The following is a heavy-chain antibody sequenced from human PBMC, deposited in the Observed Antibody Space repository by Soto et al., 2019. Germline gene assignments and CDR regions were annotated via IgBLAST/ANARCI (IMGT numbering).Heavy chain of an antibody. CDR2: IHTSGST. D-gene: IGHD5-12*01. J-gene: IGHJ4*02. CDR3: ARDEYGYSDAYDS. CDR1: GVSISTYH. V-gene: IGHV4-4*07. Sequence: PSETLSLTCIVSGVSISTYHWSWIRQPAGKGLEWIGRIHTSGSTNYNPSLKSRVSMSGDTSKNRFSLKVSSVTAADTSVYYCARDEYGYSDAYDSWGQGTPVTVSS.